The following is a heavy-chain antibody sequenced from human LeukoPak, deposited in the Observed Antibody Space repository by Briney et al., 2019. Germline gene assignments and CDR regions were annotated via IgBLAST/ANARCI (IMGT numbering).Heavy chain of an antibody. D-gene: IGHD3-3*01. CDR3: ASSPHHYDFWSGYFFDY. CDR2: INPSGGST. Sequence: ASVKVSCKASGYTFTSYYMHWVRQAPGQGLEWMGIINPSGGSTSYAQKFQGRVTITADESTSTAYMELSSLRSEDTAVYYCASSPHHYDFWSGYFFDYWGQGTLVTVSS. CDR1: GYTFTSYY. J-gene: IGHJ4*02. V-gene: IGHV1-46*01.